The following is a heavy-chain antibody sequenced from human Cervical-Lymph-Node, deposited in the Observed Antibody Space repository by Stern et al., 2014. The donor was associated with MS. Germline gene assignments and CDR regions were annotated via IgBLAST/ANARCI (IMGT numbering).Heavy chain of an antibody. CDR1: GYTFTNNW. J-gene: IGHJ6*02. Sequence: VQLVESGAEVKKPGESLKISCKGSGYTFTNNWIAWVRQMPGKGLEWMGIIYPDDSDIRYSPSLQGQVTISADKSTSPASLQGSSLKAADGAVYYCARPPPRRKWDDPNYGMDVWGQGTTVTVSS. D-gene: IGHD1-1*01. CDR3: ARPPPRRKWDDPNYGMDV. CDR2: IYPDDSDI. V-gene: IGHV5-51*03.